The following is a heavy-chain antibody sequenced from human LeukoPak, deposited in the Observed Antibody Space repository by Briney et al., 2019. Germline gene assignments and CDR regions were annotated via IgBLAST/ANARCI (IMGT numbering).Heavy chain of an antibody. V-gene: IGHV3-23*01. Sequence: GGSLRLSCAASGFTFNNYAMSWVRQAPGKGLEWVSAISGSGASTYHADSVKGRFTISRDNSKNTLYLQMNSLRAEDMAVYYCAKHTSSGWYEDYWGQGTLVTVSS. CDR3: AKHTSSGWYEDY. CDR2: ISGSGAST. J-gene: IGHJ4*02. D-gene: IGHD6-19*01. CDR1: GFTFNNYA.